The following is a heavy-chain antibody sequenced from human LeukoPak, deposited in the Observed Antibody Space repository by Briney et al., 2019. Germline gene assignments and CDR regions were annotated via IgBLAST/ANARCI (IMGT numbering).Heavy chain of an antibody. CDR2: SRKKANSDTT. J-gene: IGHJ4*02. CDR3: ARVHSGGWYFDS. CDR1: GFTLSDYH. D-gene: IGHD6-19*01. V-gene: IGHV3-72*01. Sequence: PGGSLRLSCAASGFTLSDYHMDWVRQAPGKGLEWVGHSRKKANSDTTEYAASAKGRFTISRDDSKNSLYLQMNSLKTEDTAVYYCARVHSGGWYFDSWGQGTLVTVSS.